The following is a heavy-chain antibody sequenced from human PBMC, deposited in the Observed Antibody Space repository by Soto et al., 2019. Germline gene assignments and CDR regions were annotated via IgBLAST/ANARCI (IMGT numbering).Heavy chain of an antibody. J-gene: IGHJ4*02. CDR3: AKLGSSSWSPHYYFDY. D-gene: IGHD2-2*01. CDR1: GFTCNNYA. Sequence: GGSLRLSCAASGFTCNNYAMGWVRQAPGKGLEWVSAITDSGSDTYYVDSVKGRFTISRDNSKNTLYLQMNSLRAEDTAVYYCAKLGSSSWSPHYYFDYWGQGTLVTVSS. V-gene: IGHV3-23*01. CDR2: ITDSGSDT.